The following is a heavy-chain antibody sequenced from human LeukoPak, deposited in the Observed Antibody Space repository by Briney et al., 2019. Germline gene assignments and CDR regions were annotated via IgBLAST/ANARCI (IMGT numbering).Heavy chain of an antibody. J-gene: IGHJ4*02. CDR1: GFTFSSYS. Sequence: GGSLRLSCAASGFTFSSYSMNWVRQAPGKGLEWVSSISSSSYIYYADSVKGRFTISRDNAKNSLYLQMNSLRDEDTAVYYCARDLPVGYYGSGSYYDYWGQGTLVTVSS. V-gene: IGHV3-21*01. CDR3: ARDLPVGYYGSGSYYDY. D-gene: IGHD3-10*01. CDR2: ISSSSYI.